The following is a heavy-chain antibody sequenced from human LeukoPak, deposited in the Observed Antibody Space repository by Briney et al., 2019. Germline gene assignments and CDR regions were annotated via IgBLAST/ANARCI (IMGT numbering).Heavy chain of an antibody. V-gene: IGHV4-38-2*01. CDR3: ASYDFWSGYYGRENNWFDP. CDR1: GYSISSGYY. J-gene: IGHJ5*02. Sequence: SSETLSLTCAVSGYSISSGYYWGWIRQPPGKGLEWIGSIYHSGSTYYNPSLKSRVTISVDTSKNQFSLKLSSVTAADTAVYYCASYDFWSGYYGRENNWFDPWGQGTLVTVSS. CDR2: IYHSGST. D-gene: IGHD3-3*01.